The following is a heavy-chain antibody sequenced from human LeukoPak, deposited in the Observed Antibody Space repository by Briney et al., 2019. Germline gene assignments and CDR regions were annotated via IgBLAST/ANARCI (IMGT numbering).Heavy chain of an antibody. Sequence: RASVKVSCKASGFTFARSAVQWVRQARGQRPEWIGWIVIANGNTNYAQKFQERLTITRDMSTSTAYMELSSLRSEDTAVYYCAAEDDFLTGYYDFDYWGQGTVVTVSS. J-gene: IGHJ4*02. CDR1: GFTFARSA. D-gene: IGHD3-9*01. CDR3: AAEDDFLTGYYDFDY. CDR2: IVIANGNT. V-gene: IGHV1-58*01.